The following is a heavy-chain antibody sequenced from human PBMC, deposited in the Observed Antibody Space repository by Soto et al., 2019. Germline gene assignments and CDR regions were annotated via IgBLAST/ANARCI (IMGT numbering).Heavy chain of an antibody. Sequence: EVQLVESGGGLVQPGGSLRLSCAASGFTFSSYWMHWVRQAQGKGLEWVSRMNMDGNRISYVDSVKGRCTISRDNGKNTFYMEMNSARVEDTAVYYCVRGDGDRYDGHGYLGRHWGQGSLVAVSS. J-gene: IGHJ4*02. CDR2: MNMDGNRI. V-gene: IGHV3-74*01. D-gene: IGHD2-21*01. CDR3: VRGDGDRYDGHGYLGRH. CDR1: GFTFSSYW.